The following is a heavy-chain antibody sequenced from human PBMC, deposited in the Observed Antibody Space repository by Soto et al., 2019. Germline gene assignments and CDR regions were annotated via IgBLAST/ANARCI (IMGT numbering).Heavy chain of an antibody. CDR3: ARNSRYCSGGSCPPKAFDI. J-gene: IGHJ3*02. Sequence: GESLKISCKDSGYSFTNYWIGWVRQMPGKGLEWMGIIYPGDPDTRYSPSFQGQVTISADKSISTAYLQWSSLKASDTAIYYCARNSRYCSGGSCPPKAFDIWGQGTMVTVSS. V-gene: IGHV5-51*01. CDR1: GYSFTNYW. CDR2: IYPGDPDT. D-gene: IGHD2-15*01.